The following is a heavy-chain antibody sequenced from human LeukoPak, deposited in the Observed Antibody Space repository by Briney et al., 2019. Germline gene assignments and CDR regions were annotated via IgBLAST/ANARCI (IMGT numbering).Heavy chain of an antibody. D-gene: IGHD3-10*01. CDR1: GGSISSGGYY. J-gene: IGHJ6*02. Sequence: SQTLSLTCTVSGGSISSGGYYWSWIRQHPGKGLEWIGYIYYSGSTYDNPSLKSRVTISVDTSKNQFSLKLSSVTAADTAVYYCASLFRGPSYYGMDVWGQGTTVTVSS. V-gene: IGHV4-31*03. CDR2: IYYSGST. CDR3: ASLFRGPSYYGMDV.